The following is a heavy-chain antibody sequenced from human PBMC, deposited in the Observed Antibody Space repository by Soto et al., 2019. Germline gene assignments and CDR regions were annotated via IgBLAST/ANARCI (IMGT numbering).Heavy chain of an antibody. V-gene: IGHV5-10-1*01. CDR1: GYSFTSYW. CDR2: IDPSDSYT. CDR3: ARQEWLRSYYYYYGMDV. Sequence: PGESLKISCKGSGYSFTSYWISWVRQMPGKGLEWMGRIDPSDSYTNYSPSFQGHVTISADKSTSTAYLQWSSLKASDTAMYYCARQEWLRSYYYYYGMDVWAQGTTVTVSS. J-gene: IGHJ6*02. D-gene: IGHD5-12*01.